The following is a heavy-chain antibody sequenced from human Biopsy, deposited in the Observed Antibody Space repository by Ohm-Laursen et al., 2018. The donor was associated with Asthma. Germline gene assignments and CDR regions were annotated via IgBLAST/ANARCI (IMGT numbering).Heavy chain of an antibody. CDR2: IYYSGTT. CDR3: VRGSSSWHHGPFHYYYGLDV. D-gene: IGHD6-13*01. CDR1: SGSGGYMRSGNYY. J-gene: IGHJ6*02. Sequence: GTLSLTCSLSSGSGGYMRSGNYYWGWIRQPPGKGLEWIGSIYYSGTTSYNPSLGNRVTVSADTSKNQFSLKPTSVTAADTAVYYCVRGSSSWHHGPFHYYYGLDVWGQGTTATVSS. V-gene: IGHV4-39*01.